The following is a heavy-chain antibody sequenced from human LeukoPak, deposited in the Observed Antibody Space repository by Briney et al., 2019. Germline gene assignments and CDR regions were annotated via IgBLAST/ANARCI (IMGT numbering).Heavy chain of an antibody. CDR1: GFTFSSYW. D-gene: IGHD1-26*01. V-gene: IGHV3-33*08. CDR3: ARFLTLYSGSYGY. Sequence: RPGGSLRLSCAVSGFTFSSYWMTWVRQAPGKGLEWVAVIWYDGSNKYYADSVKGRFTISRDNSKNTLYLQMNSLRAEDTAVYYCARFLTLYSGSYGYWGQGTLVTVSS. CDR2: IWYDGSNK. J-gene: IGHJ4*02.